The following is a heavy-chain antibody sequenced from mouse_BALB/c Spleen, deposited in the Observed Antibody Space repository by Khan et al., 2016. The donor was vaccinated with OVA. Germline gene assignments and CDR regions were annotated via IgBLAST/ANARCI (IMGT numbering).Heavy chain of an antibody. CDR3: ASTYDGTMDY. Sequence: VQLQQPGAELVKPGASVKLSCTASGFNIKDTYMHWVKQRPEEGLEWIGKIDPANGNTKYDPKFQGKATITEDTSSNTALRRLSSLTAEDTAVYYCASTYDGTMDYWGQGTSVTVSS. V-gene: IGHV14-3*02. CDR1: GFNIKDTY. CDR2: IDPANGNT. D-gene: IGHD2-14*01. J-gene: IGHJ4*01.